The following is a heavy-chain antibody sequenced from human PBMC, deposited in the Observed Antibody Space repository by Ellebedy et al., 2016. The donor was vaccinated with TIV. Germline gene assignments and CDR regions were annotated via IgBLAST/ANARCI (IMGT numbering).Heavy chain of an antibody. Sequence: SETLSLTCTVSGGSISSYYWSWIRQPPGKGLEWIGDIHYSGSTKYNPSLNSRATISVDTSKNQLSLNLNSVTAADTAVYYCARDLMASGWFDPWGQGTLVTVSS. CDR1: GGSISSYY. J-gene: IGHJ5*02. V-gene: IGHV4-59*01. D-gene: IGHD5-24*01. CDR2: IHYSGST. CDR3: ARDLMASGWFDP.